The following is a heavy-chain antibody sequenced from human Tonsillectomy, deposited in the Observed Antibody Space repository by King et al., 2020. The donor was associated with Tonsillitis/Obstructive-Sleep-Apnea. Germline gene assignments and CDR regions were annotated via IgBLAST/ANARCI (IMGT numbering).Heavy chain of an antibody. J-gene: IGHJ5*02. CDR3: AGGGGPTVPFDP. V-gene: IGHV3-11*05. D-gene: IGHD4-11*01. CDR1: GFTFSDYY. Sequence: VQLVESGGGLVKPGGSLRVSCAASGFTFSDYYMSWIRQAPGKGLEWVSYISSSSSYTNYADSVKGRFTISRDNAKNSLYLQMNSLRAEDTAVYYCAGGGGPTVPFDPWGQGTLVTVSS. CDR2: ISSSSSYT.